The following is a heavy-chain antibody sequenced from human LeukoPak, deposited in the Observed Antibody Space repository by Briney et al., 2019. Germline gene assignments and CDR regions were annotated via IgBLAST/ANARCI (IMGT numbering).Heavy chain of an antibody. CDR3: AKGDTGMIRRYYFDY. CDR1: GFTFSSYV. J-gene: IGHJ4*02. Sequence: GGSLRLSCAASGFTFSSYVMSWVRQAPGKGLEWVSVISGSGGSTYYADSVKGRITISRDNSKNTLYLQMNSLRAEDTAVYYCAKGDTGMIRRYYFDYWGQGTLVTVSS. CDR2: ISGSGGST. D-gene: IGHD5-18*01. V-gene: IGHV3-23*01.